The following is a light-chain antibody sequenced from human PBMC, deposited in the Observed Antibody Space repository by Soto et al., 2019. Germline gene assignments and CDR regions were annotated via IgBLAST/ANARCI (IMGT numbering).Light chain of an antibody. CDR2: GNT. CDR3: HTYDSSLSGSRV. Sequence: QPVLTQPPSVSGAPGQRVTISCTGSRSNIGGGYDVQWYQQLPGTAPKLLIYGNTNRPSGVPDRFSGSKSGTSASLVITGLQAEDEADYHCHTYDSSLSGSRVFGGGTKVTVL. V-gene: IGLV1-40*01. CDR1: RSNIGGGYD. J-gene: IGLJ2*01.